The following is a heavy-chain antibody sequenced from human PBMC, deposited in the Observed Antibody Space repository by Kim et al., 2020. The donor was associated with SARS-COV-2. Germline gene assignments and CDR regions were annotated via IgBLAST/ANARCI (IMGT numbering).Heavy chain of an antibody. D-gene: IGHD3-10*01. Sequence: GGSLRLSCGASGFTFSTYAMSWVRQAPGKGLEWVSAISTDGGSTYYADSVKGRFTISRDNSKNTVYLQVNSLRAEDTAVYYCANRREFYFCYWGQRTLVTVSP. CDR2: ISTDGGST. J-gene: IGHJ4*02. CDR3: ANRREFYFCY. CDR1: GFTFSTYA. V-gene: IGHV3-23*01.